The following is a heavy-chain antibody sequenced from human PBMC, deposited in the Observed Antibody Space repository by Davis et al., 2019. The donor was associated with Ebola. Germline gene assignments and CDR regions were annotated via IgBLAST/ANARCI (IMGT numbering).Heavy chain of an antibody. CDR1: GFTFSSYN. V-gene: IGHV3-73*01. CDR3: VRHADSIDY. J-gene: IGHJ4*02. Sequence: PGGSLRLSCAASGFTFSSYNMNWVRQASGKGLEWVGHIRSKANSHATVYTESLKGRFSISRDDSKNTAYLQMNSLKTEDTAIYFCVRHADSIDYWGQGTLVTVSS. D-gene: IGHD5-18*01. CDR2: IRSKANSHAT.